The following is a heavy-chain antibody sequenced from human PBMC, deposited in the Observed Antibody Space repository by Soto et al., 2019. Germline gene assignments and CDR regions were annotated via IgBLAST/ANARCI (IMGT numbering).Heavy chain of an antibody. Sequence: SVKVSCKASGGTFSSYAISWVRQAPGQGLEWMGGIIPIFGTADYAQKFQGRVTITADESTSTAYMELRSLRSDDTAVYYCARVLGYNSSWWRHTAFDIWGQGTMVTVSS. J-gene: IGHJ3*02. V-gene: IGHV1-69*13. D-gene: IGHD6-13*01. CDR3: ARVLGYNSSWWRHTAFDI. CDR1: GGTFSSYA. CDR2: IIPIFGTA.